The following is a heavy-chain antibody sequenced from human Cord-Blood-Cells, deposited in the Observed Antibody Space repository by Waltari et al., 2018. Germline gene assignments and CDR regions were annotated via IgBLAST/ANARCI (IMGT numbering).Heavy chain of an antibody. V-gene: IGHV3-48*02. Sequence: EVQLVESGGGLVQPGGSLRLSCAASGFTFSSYSMNWVRQAPGKGLEWVSYISSSSSNKYYADAVKGRFTISRDNANNSLYLQMNSLRDEDTAVYYCARADFWSGYYDAFDIWGQGTMVTVSS. J-gene: IGHJ3*02. CDR2: ISSSSSNK. CDR3: ARADFWSGYYDAFDI. D-gene: IGHD3-3*01. CDR1: GFTFSSYS.